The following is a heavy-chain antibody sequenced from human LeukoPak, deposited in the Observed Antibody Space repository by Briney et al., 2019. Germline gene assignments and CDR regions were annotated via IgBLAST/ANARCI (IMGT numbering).Heavy chain of an antibody. CDR3: ATLTTPGWFNP. CDR1: GGSISSYY. J-gene: IGHJ5*02. V-gene: IGHV4-59*01. D-gene: IGHD1-1*01. CDR2: IYYSGST. Sequence: SETLSLTCTVSGGSISSYYWSWIRQPPGKGLEWIGYIYYSGSTNYNPSLKSRVTISVDTSKNQFSLKLSSVTAADTAVYYCATLTTPGWFNPWGQGTLVTVSS.